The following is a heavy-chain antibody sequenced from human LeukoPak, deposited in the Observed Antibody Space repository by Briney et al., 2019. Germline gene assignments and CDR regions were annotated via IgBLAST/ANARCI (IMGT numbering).Heavy chain of an antibody. CDR2: IKSKTDGGKT. CDR3: TTDFSGPVVVTGD. J-gene: IGHJ4*02. Sequence: GGSLRLSCAASGFTFSNACMSWVRQAPGKGLEWVGRIKSKTDGGKTDYAAPVKGRFTISRDDSKNTLYLQMNSLKTEDTAVYYCTTDFSGPVVVTGDWGQGTLVTVSS. V-gene: IGHV3-15*01. CDR1: GFTFSNAC. D-gene: IGHD2-21*02.